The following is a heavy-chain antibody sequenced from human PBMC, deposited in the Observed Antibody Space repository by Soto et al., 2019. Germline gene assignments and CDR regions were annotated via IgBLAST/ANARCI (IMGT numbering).Heavy chain of an antibody. CDR1: GYTFTSYG. CDR3: ARGTYYYDSSGYYYDY. D-gene: IGHD3-22*01. J-gene: IGHJ4*02. CDR2: ISAYNGNT. V-gene: IGHV1-18*01. Sequence: ASVKVSCKASGYTFTSYGISWVRQAPGQGLEGMGWISAYNGNTNYAQKLQGRVTMTTDTSTSTAYMELRSLRSDDTAVFYCARGTYYYDSSGYYYDYWGQGTLVTVSS.